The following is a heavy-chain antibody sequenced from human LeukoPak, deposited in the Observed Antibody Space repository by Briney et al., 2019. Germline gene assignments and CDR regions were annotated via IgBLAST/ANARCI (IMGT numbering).Heavy chain of an antibody. V-gene: IGHV1-18*04. Sequence: GASVKVSCKASGYTFTGYYMHWVRQAPGQGLEWMGWISAYNGNTNYAQKLQGRVTMTTDTSTSTAYMELRSLRSDDTAVYYCARVVVPATKTNWFDPWGQGTLVTVSS. D-gene: IGHD2-2*01. CDR3: ARVVVPATKTNWFDP. J-gene: IGHJ5*02. CDR2: ISAYNGNT. CDR1: GYTFTGYY.